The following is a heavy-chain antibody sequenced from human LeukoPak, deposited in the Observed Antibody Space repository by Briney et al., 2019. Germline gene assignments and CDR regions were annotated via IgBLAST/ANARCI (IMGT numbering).Heavy chain of an antibody. CDR3: ATYRQVLLPFES. V-gene: IGHV3-23*01. D-gene: IGHD2-8*02. Sequence: GGSLRLSCAASGSTFSDFPMIWVRQPPGKGLEWVSSIFPSGGEIHYADSVRGRFTISRDNSKSTLSLQMNSLRAEDTAIYYCATYRQVLLPFESWGQGTLVTVSS. CDR2: IFPSGGEI. J-gene: IGHJ4*02. CDR1: GSTFSDFP.